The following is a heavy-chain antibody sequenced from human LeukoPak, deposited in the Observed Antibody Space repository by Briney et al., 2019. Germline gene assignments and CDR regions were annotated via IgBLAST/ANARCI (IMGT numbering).Heavy chain of an antibody. J-gene: IGHJ4*02. CDR2: INPSGGST. Sequence: ASVKVSCKASGYTFTSYYMHWVRQAPGQGLEWMGIINPSGGSTSYAQKFQGRVTMTRDTSTSTVYMELSSLRSEDTAVYYCALQYPLDYYDSSGYYLFDYWGQGTLVTVSS. D-gene: IGHD3-22*01. CDR3: ALQYPLDYYDSSGYYLFDY. V-gene: IGHV1-46*01. CDR1: GYTFTSYY.